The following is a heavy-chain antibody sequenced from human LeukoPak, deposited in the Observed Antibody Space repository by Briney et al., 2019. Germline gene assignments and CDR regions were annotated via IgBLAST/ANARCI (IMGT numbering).Heavy chain of an antibody. J-gene: IGHJ6*02. CDR1: GGSISSYY. Sequence: SETLSLTCTVSGGSISSYYWSWIRQPPGKGLEWIGYIYYSGSTNYNPSLKSRVTISVDTSKNQFSLELSSVTAADTAVYYCARDQGTMVRGPTYYYGMDVWGQGTTVTVSS. D-gene: IGHD3-10*01. V-gene: IGHV4-59*01. CDR3: ARDQGTMVRGPTYYYGMDV. CDR2: IYYSGST.